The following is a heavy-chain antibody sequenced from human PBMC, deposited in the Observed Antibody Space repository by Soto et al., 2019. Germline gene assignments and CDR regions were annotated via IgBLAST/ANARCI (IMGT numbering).Heavy chain of an antibody. V-gene: IGHV1-3*01. Sequence: ASVKVSCKASGYTFTSYAMHWVRQAPGQRLEWMGWINAGNGNTKYSQKFQGRVTITRDTSASTAYMELSSLRSEDTAVYYCASGGITMVRGVVGAYYMDVWGKGTTVTVSS. CDR2: INAGNGNT. J-gene: IGHJ6*03. CDR1: GYTFTSYA. CDR3: ASGGITMVRGVVGAYYMDV. D-gene: IGHD3-10*01.